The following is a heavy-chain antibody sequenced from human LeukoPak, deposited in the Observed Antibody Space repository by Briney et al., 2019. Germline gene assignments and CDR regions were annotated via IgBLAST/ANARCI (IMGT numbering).Heavy chain of an antibody. J-gene: IGHJ5*02. V-gene: IGHV4-34*01. CDR3: ARQTDWFDP. CDR1: GGSFSGYY. Sequence: PSETLSLTCAVYGGSFSGYYWTWIRQPPGKGLEWIGEINHIGSTNYNPSLKSRVTISVDTSKNQFSLKLSSVTAADTAVYYCARQTDWFDPWGQGTLVTVSS. CDR2: INHIGST.